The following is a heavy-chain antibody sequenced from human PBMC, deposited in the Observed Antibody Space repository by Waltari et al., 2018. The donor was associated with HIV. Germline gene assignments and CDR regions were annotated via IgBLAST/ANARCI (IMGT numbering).Heavy chain of an antibody. D-gene: IGHD5-12*01. CDR1: GFSLRRYW. J-gene: IGHJ2*01. V-gene: IGHV3-7*01. CDR2: INQDGSEK. Sequence: EVQLVESGGALVQPGGSLRLSCKGSGFSLRRYWMTCVRQAPGEGLEWVANINQDGSEKYSVDSVKGRFTISRDNTKNSLSLQMNSLRVEDTAVYYCARGLIAANWYFDLWGRGTLVIVSS. CDR3: ARGLIAANWYFDL.